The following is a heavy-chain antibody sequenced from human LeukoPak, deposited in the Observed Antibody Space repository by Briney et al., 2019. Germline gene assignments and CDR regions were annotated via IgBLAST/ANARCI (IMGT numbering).Heavy chain of an antibody. Sequence: PSETLSLTCTVSGGSINNYYWSWIRQPPGKGLEWLGYIYYSGSTNYNPSLKSRVTISVDTSKKQFSLRLTSVTAADTAVYYCARGGDYYDSGSYTNFDYWGQGIPVTVSS. CDR2: IYYSGST. CDR3: ARGGDYYDSGSYTNFDY. D-gene: IGHD3-10*01. V-gene: IGHV4-59*01. CDR1: GGSINNYY. J-gene: IGHJ4*02.